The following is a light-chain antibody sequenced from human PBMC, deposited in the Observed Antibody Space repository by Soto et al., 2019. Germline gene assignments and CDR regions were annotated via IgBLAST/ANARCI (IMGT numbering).Light chain of an antibody. CDR2: MAS. CDR1: QSISSS. CDR3: QQYNSHWT. J-gene: IGKJ1*01. V-gene: IGKV1-5*03. Sequence: IQMTQSPSTLSSSLGDRVTITCRASQSISSSLAWYQQKPGKAPKLLIYMASSLESGVPSRFIGSGSGTEFTLTITSMKPDYFATYYCQQYNSHWTFGQGTKVDIK.